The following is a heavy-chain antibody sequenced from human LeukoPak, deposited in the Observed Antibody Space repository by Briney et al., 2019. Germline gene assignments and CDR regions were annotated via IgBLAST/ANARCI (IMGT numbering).Heavy chain of an antibody. CDR3: ASPIAAAGRGVDY. Sequence: KFQGRVTITRDTSASTTYMELSRLRSEDTAVYYCASPIAAAGRGVDYWGQGTLVTVSS. V-gene: IGHV1-3*01. D-gene: IGHD6-13*01. J-gene: IGHJ4*02.